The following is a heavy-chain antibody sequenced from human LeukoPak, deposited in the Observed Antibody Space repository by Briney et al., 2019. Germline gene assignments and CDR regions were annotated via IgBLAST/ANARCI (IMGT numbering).Heavy chain of an antibody. CDR3: ARTNSAYDVPLAIFYYYYMDV. Sequence: GASVKVSCKASGYTFTSYDINWVRQATGQGLEWMGWMNPNSGNTGYAQKFQGRVTMTRNTTISTAYIELSSLRSEDTAVYYCARTNSAYDVPLAIFYYYYMDVWGKGTTVTVSS. J-gene: IGHJ6*03. V-gene: IGHV1-8*01. CDR1: GYTFTSYD. D-gene: IGHD5-12*01. CDR2: MNPNSGNT.